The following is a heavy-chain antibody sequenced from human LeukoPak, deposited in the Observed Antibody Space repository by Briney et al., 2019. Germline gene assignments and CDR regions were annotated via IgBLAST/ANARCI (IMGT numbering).Heavy chain of an antibody. J-gene: IGHJ6*02. CDR3: ARDWYCSGGSCYSLIYNYYYGMDV. D-gene: IGHD2-15*01. CDR1: GYTFTSYG. Sequence: ASVKVSRKASGYTFTSYGISWVRQAPGQGLEWRGWISAYNGNTNYAQKLQGRVTMTTDTSTSTAYMELRSLRSDDTAVYYCARDWYCSGGSCYSLIYNYYYGMDVWGRGTTVTVSS. CDR2: ISAYNGNT. V-gene: IGHV1-18*01.